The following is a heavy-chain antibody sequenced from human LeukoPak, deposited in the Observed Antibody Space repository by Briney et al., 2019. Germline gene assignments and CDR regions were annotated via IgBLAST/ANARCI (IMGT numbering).Heavy chain of an antibody. CDR1: GGSISSGDYY. Sequence: SETLSLTYTVSGGSISSGDYYWSWIRQPPGKGLEWIGYIYYSGSTYYNPSLKSRVTISVDTSKNQFSLKLSSVTAADTAVYYCARVGSSGWYFDLWGRGTLVTVSS. V-gene: IGHV4-30-4*08. D-gene: IGHD6-19*01. CDR3: ARVGSSGWYFDL. J-gene: IGHJ2*01. CDR2: IYYSGST.